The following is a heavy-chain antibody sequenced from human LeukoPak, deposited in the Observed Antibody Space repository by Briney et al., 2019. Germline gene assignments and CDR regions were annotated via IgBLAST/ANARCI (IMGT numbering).Heavy chain of an antibody. V-gene: IGHV3-9*01. D-gene: IGHD4-23*01. J-gene: IGHJ4*02. CDR2: ISWNSDSI. Sequence: GGSLRLSCAVPGFTFEDYAMHWVRQVPGKGLEWVSGISWNSDSIGYGDSVKGRFTISRDNAKNSLYLQMNSLRAEDTAVYYCSREDELLGASDYWGQGTLVTVSS. CDR1: GFTFEDYA. CDR3: SREDELLGASDY.